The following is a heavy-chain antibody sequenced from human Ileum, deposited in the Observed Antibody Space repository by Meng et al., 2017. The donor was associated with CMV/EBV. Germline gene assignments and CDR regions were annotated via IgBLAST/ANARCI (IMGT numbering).Heavy chain of an antibody. J-gene: IGHJ4*02. V-gene: IGHV1-2*06. D-gene: IGHD4/OR15-4a*01. CDR1: GYTFTNYY. Sequence: GYTFTNYYMHWVRQAPGQGPEWMGRINPYNGDTNYAQKFQGRVTMTRDASIRTAYMELSSLRSDDTAVYYCARENWSDYGGHSIFDYWGQGTLVTVSS. CDR2: INPYNGDT. CDR3: ARENWSDYGGHSIFDY.